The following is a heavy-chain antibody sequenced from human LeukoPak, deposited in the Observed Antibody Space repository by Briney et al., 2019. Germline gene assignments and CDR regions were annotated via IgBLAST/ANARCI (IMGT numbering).Heavy chain of an antibody. CDR2: IKGGGTI. CDR1: GFTVSSNF. V-gene: IGHV3-66*01. Sequence: GGSLRLSCAASGFTVSSNFMSWARQVPGKGLEWVSVIKGGGTIYYADSVRGRFTISRDNSENTLYLQMNSLRAEDTAVYYCASRDRGYYYGMDVWGQGTTVTVSS. J-gene: IGHJ6*02. D-gene: IGHD3-3*01. CDR3: ASRDRGYYYGMDV.